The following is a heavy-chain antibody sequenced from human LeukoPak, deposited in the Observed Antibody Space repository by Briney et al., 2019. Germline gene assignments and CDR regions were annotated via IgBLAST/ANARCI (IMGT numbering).Heavy chain of an antibody. CDR1: GFTFSSYG. Sequence: PGGSLRLSCAASGFTFSSYGMHWVRQAPGKGLEWVSAISGSGGSTYYADSVKGRFTISRDNSKNTLYLQMNSLRAEDTAVYYCAKEVVAAYYDSSGKQFDYWGQGTLVTVSS. CDR3: AKEVVAAYYDSSGKQFDY. J-gene: IGHJ4*02. V-gene: IGHV3-23*01. CDR2: ISGSGGST. D-gene: IGHD3-22*01.